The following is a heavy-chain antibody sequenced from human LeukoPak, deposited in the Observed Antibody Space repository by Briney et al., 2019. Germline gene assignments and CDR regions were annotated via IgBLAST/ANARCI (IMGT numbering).Heavy chain of an antibody. Sequence: SETLSPTCAVYGGSFSGYYWSWIRQPPGKGLEWIGEINHSGSTNYNPSLKSRVTISVDTPKKQFSLQLSSVTAADTAVYYCARMNFYKNLWSRNPKPAYYFDYWGQGTLVTVSS. CDR1: GGSFSGYY. J-gene: IGHJ4*02. V-gene: IGHV4-34*01. CDR2: INHSGST. D-gene: IGHD1-14*01. CDR3: ARMNFYKNLWSRNPKPAYYFDY.